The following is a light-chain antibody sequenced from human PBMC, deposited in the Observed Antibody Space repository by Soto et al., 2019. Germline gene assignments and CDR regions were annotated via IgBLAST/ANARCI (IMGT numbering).Light chain of an antibody. Sequence: DIQMTQSPSSLSASVGDRVTITCRASQGISNYLAWYQQKPGKVPKLLIYAASTLQSGVPSRFSGSGSGTDFTLTISSLQPEDVATYYCQQYHNLWTFGQGTEVEIK. CDR3: QQYHNLWT. J-gene: IGKJ1*01. CDR2: AAS. V-gene: IGKV1-27*01. CDR1: QGISNY.